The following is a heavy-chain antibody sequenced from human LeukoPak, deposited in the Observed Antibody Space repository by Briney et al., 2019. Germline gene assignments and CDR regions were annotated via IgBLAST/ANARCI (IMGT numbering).Heavy chain of an antibody. D-gene: IGHD5-12*01. CDR2: ISWNSGSI. Sequence: GRSLRLSCAASGFTFDDYAMHWVRQAPGKGLEWVSGISWNSGSIGYADSVKGRFTISRDNAKNSLYLQMNSLRAEGTALYYCAKSIGIVDGYYFDYWGQGTLVTVSS. CDR1: GFTFDDYA. CDR3: AKSIGIVDGYYFDY. V-gene: IGHV3-9*01. J-gene: IGHJ4*02.